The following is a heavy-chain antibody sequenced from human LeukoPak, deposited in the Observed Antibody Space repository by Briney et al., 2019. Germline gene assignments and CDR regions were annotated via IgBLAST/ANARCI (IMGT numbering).Heavy chain of an antibody. CDR1: GGTFSSYA. V-gene: IGHV1-69*05. Sequence: SSVKVSCKASGGTFSSYAISWVRQAPGQGLEWMGGIIPIFGTANYAQMFQGRVTITTDESTSTAYMELSSLRSEDTAVYYCARDHDILTGYLDYWGQGTLVTVSS. CDR2: IIPIFGTA. CDR3: ARDHDILTGYLDY. D-gene: IGHD3-9*01. J-gene: IGHJ4*02.